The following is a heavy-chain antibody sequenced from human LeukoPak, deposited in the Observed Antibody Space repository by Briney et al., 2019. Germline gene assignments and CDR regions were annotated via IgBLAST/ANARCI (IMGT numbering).Heavy chain of an antibody. CDR1: GFTFSSYG. V-gene: IGHV3-33*01. Sequence: GRSLGLSCAASGFTFSSYGMHWVRQAPGKGLEWVAVIWYDGSNKYYADSVKGRFTISRDNAKNSLYLQMNSLRAEDTAVYYCAREPSSGWFDYWGQGTLVTVSS. CDR2: IWYDGSNK. D-gene: IGHD6-19*01. CDR3: AREPSSGWFDY. J-gene: IGHJ4*02.